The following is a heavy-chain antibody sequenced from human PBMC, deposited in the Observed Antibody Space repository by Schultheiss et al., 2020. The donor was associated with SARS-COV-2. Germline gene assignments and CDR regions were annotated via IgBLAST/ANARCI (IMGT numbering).Heavy chain of an antibody. CDR3: ARDHGNLPQNSSPGGYYYYMDV. CDR1: GGSLSPYF. CDR2: IYTSGST. J-gene: IGHJ6*03. V-gene: IGHV4-4*07. Sequence: SETLSLTCTVSGGSLSPYFWNWIRHPPGKGLEWIGRIYTSGSTNYNPSLKSRVTMSVDTSKNQFSLKLSSVTAADTAVYYCARDHGNLPQNSSPGGYYYYMDVWGKGTTVTVSS. D-gene: IGHD6-6*01.